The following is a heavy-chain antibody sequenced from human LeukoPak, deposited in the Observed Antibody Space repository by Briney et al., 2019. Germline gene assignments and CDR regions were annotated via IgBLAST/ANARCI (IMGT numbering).Heavy chain of an antibody. V-gene: IGHV3-23*01. CDR1: RFSFSTYP. Sequence: GGSLRLSCEASRFSFSTYPMGWVRRAPGKGLEWVSGISASGDVTFHADPLKGRFTISRDNAKNSLYLQMNSLRAEDTAVYYCARVGYCSSTSCYKAFDIWGQGTMVTVSS. J-gene: IGHJ3*02. D-gene: IGHD2-2*02. CDR3: ARVGYCSSTSCYKAFDI. CDR2: ISASGDVT.